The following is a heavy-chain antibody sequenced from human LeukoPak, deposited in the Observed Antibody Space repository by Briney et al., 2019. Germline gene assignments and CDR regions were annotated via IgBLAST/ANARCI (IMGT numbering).Heavy chain of an antibody. CDR1: GGSISSSSYY. V-gene: IGHV4-39*01. CDR3: ARALEGSYYKPFDI. Sequence: SETLSLTCTVSGGSISSSSYYWGWIRQPPGKGLEWIGSIYYSGSTYYNPSLKSRVTISVDTSKNQFSLKLNSVTAADTAVYYCARALEGSYYKPFDIWGQGTMVTVSS. CDR2: IYYSGST. D-gene: IGHD1-26*01. J-gene: IGHJ3*02.